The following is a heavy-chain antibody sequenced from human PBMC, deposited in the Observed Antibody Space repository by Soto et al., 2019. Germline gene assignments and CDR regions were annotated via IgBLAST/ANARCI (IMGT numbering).Heavy chain of an antibody. D-gene: IGHD2-2*01. CDR1: GFTFSSYG. CDR2: IWYDGSNK. V-gene: IGHV3-33*01. J-gene: IGHJ4*02. Sequence: GGSLRLSCAASGFTFSSYGMHWVRQAPGKGLEWVAVIWYDGSNKYYADSVKGRFTISRDNSKNTLYPQMNSLRAEDTAVYYCARAKQVVPAAIFDYWGQGTLVTVSS. CDR3: ARAKQVVPAAIFDY.